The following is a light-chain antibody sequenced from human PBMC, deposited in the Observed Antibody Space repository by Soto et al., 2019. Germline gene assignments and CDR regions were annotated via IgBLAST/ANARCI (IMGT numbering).Light chain of an antibody. Sequence: EIVFTQSPSTLSLSPGEKGTPPFRASESVTNYLAWYQQKPGQAPRLLVYDVSNRATGIPARFSGSGSGTDFTFTISSLQPEDIATYYCQQYSHLITFGQGTQLEIK. CDR3: QQYSHLIT. CDR1: ESVTNY. CDR2: DVS. V-gene: IGKV3-11*01. J-gene: IGKJ5*01.